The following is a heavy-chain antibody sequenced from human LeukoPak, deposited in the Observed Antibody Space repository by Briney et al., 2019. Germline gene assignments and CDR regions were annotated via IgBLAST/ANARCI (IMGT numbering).Heavy chain of an antibody. D-gene: IGHD6-6*01. CDR2: IKEDGSEK. V-gene: IGHV3-7*05. Sequence: GGSLRLSCAASGFTFSSYWMSWVRQAPGKGLEWMANIKEDGSEKSYVDSVKGRFTFSRDNAENSLYLQMNSLRAEDTAVYYCARDRRYSSSSWDYWGQGTLVTVSS. J-gene: IGHJ4*02. CDR1: GFTFSSYW. CDR3: ARDRRYSSSSWDY.